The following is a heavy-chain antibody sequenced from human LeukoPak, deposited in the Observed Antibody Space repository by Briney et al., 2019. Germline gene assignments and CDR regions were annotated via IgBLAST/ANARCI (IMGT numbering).Heavy chain of an antibody. CDR3: ARGKYSSSWYGY. J-gene: IGHJ4*02. D-gene: IGHD6-13*01. CDR1: GFTFSSYS. V-gene: IGHV3-21*01. CDR2: ISSSSSYI. Sequence: GGSPILSCAASGFTFSSYSMNWVRQAPGKGLEWVSSISSSSSYIYYADSVKGRFTISRDNAKNSLYLQMNSLRAEDTAVYYCARGKYSSSWYGYWGQGTLVTVSS.